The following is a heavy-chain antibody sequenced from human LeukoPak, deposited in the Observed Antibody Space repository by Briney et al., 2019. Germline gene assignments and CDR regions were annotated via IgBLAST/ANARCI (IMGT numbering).Heavy chain of an antibody. CDR1: GFTFTSLG. CDR3: ARYSVTNSYYYNDNYY. Sequence: GGSLRISFTASGFTFTSLGTHWVRQAPGKGLEWVALIWFGGSDKYCADSVKGRFTISRDNSKNTLYLQMNSLRAEDTAVYYCARYSVTNSYYYNDNYYWGQGTTVTVSS. D-gene: IGHD3-22*01. CDR2: IWFGGSDK. J-gene: IGHJ6*02. V-gene: IGHV3-33*01.